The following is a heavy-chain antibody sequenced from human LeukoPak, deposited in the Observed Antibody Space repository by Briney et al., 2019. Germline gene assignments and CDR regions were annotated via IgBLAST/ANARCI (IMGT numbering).Heavy chain of an antibody. D-gene: IGHD1-1*01. J-gene: IGHJ4*02. CDR2: IHYSGST. V-gene: IGHV4-61*01. CDR3: ARTGSTGGY. CDR1: GGSVSGGNYY. Sequence: SETLSLTCTVSGGSVSGGNYYCSWIRQSPGKGPEWIGYIHYSGSTVYNPSLTSRVTMSIDTSKNQFSLNLSSVTAADTAVYYCARTGSTGGYWGQGTLVTVSS.